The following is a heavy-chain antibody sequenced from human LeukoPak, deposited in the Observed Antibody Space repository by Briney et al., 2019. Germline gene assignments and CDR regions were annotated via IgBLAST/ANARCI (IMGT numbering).Heavy chain of an antibody. J-gene: IGHJ5*02. V-gene: IGHV1-8*03. CDR2: MNPNSGNA. CDR3: ARGRSSSSLWFDP. D-gene: IGHD6-6*01. CDR1: GYTFTSYD. Sequence: GASVKASCKASGYTFTSYDINWVRQATGQGLEWMGWMNPNSGNAGYAQKFQGRVTITRNTSISTAYMELSSLRSEDTAVYYCARGRSSSSLWFDPWGQGTLVTVSS.